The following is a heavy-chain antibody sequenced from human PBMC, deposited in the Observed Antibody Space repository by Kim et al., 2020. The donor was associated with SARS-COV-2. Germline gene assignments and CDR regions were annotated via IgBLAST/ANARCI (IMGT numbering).Heavy chain of an antibody. CDR1: GYTFTSYG. CDR3: ARDNVGELLWFGGLFRFDY. D-gene: IGHD3-10*01. CDR2: ISAYNGNT. Sequence: ASVKVSCKASGYTFTSYGISWVRQAPGQGLEWMGWISAYNGNTNYAQKLQGRVTMTTDTSTSTAYMELRSMRSDDTAVYYCARDNVGELLWFGGLFRFDYWGQGTLVTVSS. J-gene: IGHJ4*02. V-gene: IGHV1-18*01.